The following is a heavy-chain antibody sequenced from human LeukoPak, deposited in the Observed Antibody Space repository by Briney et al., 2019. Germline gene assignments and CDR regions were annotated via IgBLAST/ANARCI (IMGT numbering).Heavy chain of an antibody. J-gene: IGHJ3*02. D-gene: IGHD5-24*01. V-gene: IGHV3-9*01. Sequence: PGGSLGLSCEVSGFTFDEYAMHWVRQGPGKGLEWVSGISPNSGSIGYEESVKGRFTISRDNAKNSLYLQMNSLRVEDTALYYCAKKGQLTKSAFDMWGQGTMVIVSS. CDR3: AKKGQLTKSAFDM. CDR2: ISPNSGSI. CDR1: GFTFDEYA.